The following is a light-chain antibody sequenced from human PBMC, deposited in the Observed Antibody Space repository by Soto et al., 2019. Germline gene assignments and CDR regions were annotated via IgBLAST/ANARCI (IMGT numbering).Light chain of an antibody. CDR2: ATS. CDR1: QSISRY. CDR3: LQHNSYPLT. Sequence: DIQMTQSPSSLSASVGDRVTITCRATQSISRYLGWYQQKPGKAPKRLIYATSSLQSGVPSRFSGSGSGTDFTLTISSLQPEDFATYYCLQHNSYPLTFGGGTKVDI. V-gene: IGKV1-17*01. J-gene: IGKJ4*01.